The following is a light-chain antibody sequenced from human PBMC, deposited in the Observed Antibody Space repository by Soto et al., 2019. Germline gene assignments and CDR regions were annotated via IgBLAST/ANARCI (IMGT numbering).Light chain of an antibody. Sequence: QSVLTRPASVSGSPGQSITISCTGATTDVDGYDYVSWYQQHPGQAPKLMIFDVNNRPSGVSGRFSGSKSGDTASLTISGLQAEDDGDYYCTSYTGSAPSYVFGSGTKVTVL. CDR1: TTDVDGYDY. CDR3: TSYTGSAPSYV. J-gene: IGLJ1*01. CDR2: DVN. V-gene: IGLV2-14*03.